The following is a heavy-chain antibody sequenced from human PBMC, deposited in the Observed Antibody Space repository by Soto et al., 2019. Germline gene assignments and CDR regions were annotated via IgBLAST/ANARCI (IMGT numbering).Heavy chain of an antibody. Sequence: QVQLVESGGGVVQPGRSLRLSCAASVFTFSSYGMHWVRQAPGKGLEWVAVISYDGSNKYYADSVKGRFTSSRDNSKNTLYLQMNSLRAEDTAVYYCAKDSMSYYYYMDVWGKGTTVTVSS. CDR1: VFTFSSYG. V-gene: IGHV3-30*18. J-gene: IGHJ6*03. CDR2: ISYDGSNK. CDR3: AKDSMSYYYYMDV.